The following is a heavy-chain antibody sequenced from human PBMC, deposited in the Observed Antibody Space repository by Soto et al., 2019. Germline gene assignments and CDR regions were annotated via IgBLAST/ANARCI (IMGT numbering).Heavy chain of an antibody. CDR1: GASVNTYS. V-gene: IGHV4-4*07. CDR3: AKDREEGYNFYYGMDV. D-gene: IGHD3-10*01. Sequence: KPSETLSLTCTVSGASVNTYSWSWIRQPAGKGLEWIGRIYTSASTNYSPSLKGRLTLSVDTSKNQVSLKLTSVTAADTAIYYCAKDREEGYNFYYGMDVWGQGATVTVSS. CDR2: IYTSAST. J-gene: IGHJ6*02.